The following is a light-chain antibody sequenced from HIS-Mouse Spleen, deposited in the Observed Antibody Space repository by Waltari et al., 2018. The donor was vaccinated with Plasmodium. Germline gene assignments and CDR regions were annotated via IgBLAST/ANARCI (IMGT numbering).Light chain of an antibody. CDR3: AAWDDSLNGVV. V-gene: IGLV1-44*01. CDR1: ISSIGSNT. CDR2: SNN. J-gene: IGLJ2*01. Sequence: QSVLTPPPSASGTPGQTVTISCSGSISSIGSNTVNWYQQLPGTAPKLLIYSNNQRPSGVPDRFSGSKSGTSASLAISGLQSEDEADYYCAAWDDSLNGVVFAGGTKLTVL.